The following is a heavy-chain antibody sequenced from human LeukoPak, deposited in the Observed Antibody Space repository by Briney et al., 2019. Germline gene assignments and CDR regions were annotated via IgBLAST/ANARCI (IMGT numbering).Heavy chain of an antibody. Sequence: GESLKISCKTSGYSFTDYWIGWLRQMPGKGLEWMGIIYPGDSDTRYSPSFQGQVTISADKSISTAYLQWSSLKASDTAMYYCARLYSSSWRNYYYYYMDVWGKGTTVTISS. D-gene: IGHD6-13*01. CDR3: ARLYSSSWRNYYYYYMDV. CDR2: IYPGDSDT. V-gene: IGHV5-51*01. CDR1: GYSFTDYW. J-gene: IGHJ6*03.